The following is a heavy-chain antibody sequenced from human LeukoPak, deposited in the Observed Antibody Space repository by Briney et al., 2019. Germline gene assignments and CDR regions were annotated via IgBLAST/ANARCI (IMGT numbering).Heavy chain of an antibody. CDR2: IYHSGST. J-gene: IGHJ4*02. D-gene: IGHD2-15*01. V-gene: IGHV4-39*07. Sequence: SETLSLTCTVSGGSISSSSYYWGWIRQPPGKGLEWIGYIYHSGSTYYNPSLKSRVTISVDRSKNQFSLKLSSVTAADTAVYYCARHSEEGYCSGGSCYSFDYWGQGTLVTVSS. CDR1: GGSISSSSYY. CDR3: ARHSEEGYCSGGSCYSFDY.